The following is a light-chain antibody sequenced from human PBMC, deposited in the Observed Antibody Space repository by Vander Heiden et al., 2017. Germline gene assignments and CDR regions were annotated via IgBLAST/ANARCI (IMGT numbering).Light chain of an antibody. Sequence: DLQMAPAPSSLSASIGDRVTITCRASQSIDSSLNWFQQKPGKAPKLLIYTAYSLQSGVPSRFTGSGSATEFTLTISSLQAEDFATYFCQQSHSDPYTFGHGTKVEMK. CDR2: TAY. CDR3: QQSHSDPYT. CDR1: QSIDSS. V-gene: IGKV1-39*01. J-gene: IGKJ2*01.